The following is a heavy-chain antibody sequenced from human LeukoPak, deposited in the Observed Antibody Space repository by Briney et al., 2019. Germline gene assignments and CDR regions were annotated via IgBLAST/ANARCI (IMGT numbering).Heavy chain of an antibody. J-gene: IGHJ6*03. CDR2: ISAYNGNT. Sequence: ASVKVSCTASGYTFTSYGISWVRQAPGQGLEWMGWISAYNGNTNYAQKLQGRVTMTTDTSTSTAYMELRSLRSDDTAVYYCARDGGRYYYYYMDVWGKGTTVTVSS. CDR3: ARDGGRYYYYYMDV. D-gene: IGHD2-15*01. CDR1: GYTFTSYG. V-gene: IGHV1-18*01.